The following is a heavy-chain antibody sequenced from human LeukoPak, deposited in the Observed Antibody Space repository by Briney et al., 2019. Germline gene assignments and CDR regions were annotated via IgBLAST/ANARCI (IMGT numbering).Heavy chain of an antibody. Sequence: PGGSLRLSCAASGFTFSSYAMHWVRQAPGKGLEWVAVISYDGSIKYYADSVKGRFTISRDNSKNTLYLQMDSLRAVDTAVYFCARDSIRQQLYYFDYWGRGTLVTVSS. CDR1: GFTFSSYA. J-gene: IGHJ4*02. CDR3: ARDSIRQQLYYFDY. CDR2: ISYDGSIK. D-gene: IGHD6-13*01. V-gene: IGHV3-30*04.